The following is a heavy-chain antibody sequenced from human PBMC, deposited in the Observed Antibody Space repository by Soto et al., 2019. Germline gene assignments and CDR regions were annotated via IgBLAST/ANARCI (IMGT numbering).Heavy chain of an antibody. J-gene: IGHJ6*02. CDR2: INTNTGNP. Sequence: AASVKVSRKASGYTYTSYARNWVRQAPGQGLEWMGWINTNTGNPTYAQGFTGRFVFSLDTSVSTAYLQICSLKAEDTAVYYCASDGGGIAAAGHYYYYSGMDVWGQGTTVTVSS. D-gene: IGHD6-13*01. V-gene: IGHV7-4-1*01. CDR3: ASDGGGIAAAGHYYYYSGMDV. CDR1: GYTYTSYA.